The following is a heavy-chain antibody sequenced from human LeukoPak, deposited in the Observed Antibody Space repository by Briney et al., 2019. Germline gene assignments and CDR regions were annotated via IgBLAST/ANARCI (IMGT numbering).Heavy chain of an antibody. CDR1: GGSFSGYY. V-gene: IGHV4-34*01. CDR3: ARTKMIVVVPNWLDP. Sequence: ASETLSLTCAVYGGSFSGYYWSWIRQPPGKGLEWIGEINHSGSTNYNPSLKSRVTISVDTSKNQFSLKLSSVTAADTAVYYCARTKMIVVVPNWLDPWGQGTLVTVSS. J-gene: IGHJ5*02. CDR2: INHSGST. D-gene: IGHD3-22*01.